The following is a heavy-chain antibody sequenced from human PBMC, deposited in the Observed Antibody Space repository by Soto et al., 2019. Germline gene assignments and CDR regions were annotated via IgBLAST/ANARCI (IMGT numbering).Heavy chain of an antibody. CDR3: ARVLAAAGTGRYFDL. CDR2: IYHSGST. V-gene: IGHV4-38-2*02. D-gene: IGHD6-13*01. CDR1: GYSISSGYY. J-gene: IGHJ2*01. Sequence: SETLSLTCTVSGYSISSGYYWGWIRQPPGKGLEWIGSIYHSGSTYYNPSLKSRVTISVDTSKNQFSLKLSSVTAADTAVYYCARVLAAAGTGRYFDLWGRGTLVTVSS.